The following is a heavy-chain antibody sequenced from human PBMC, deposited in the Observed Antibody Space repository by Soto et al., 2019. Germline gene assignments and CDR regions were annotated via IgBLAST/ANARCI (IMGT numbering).Heavy chain of an antibody. CDR2: IIPVFGTA. Sequence: QVHLVQSGAEVKKPGSSVRVSCKASGGTLRNYGISWVRQAPGQGLEWMGGIIPVFGTANYAQKFQGRVTITADESTSTVYMDVTSLRSEDTAVYYCSRGDATKIVVTTYYGMDVWGQGTTVTVSS. V-gene: IGHV1-69*12. J-gene: IGHJ6*02. CDR3: SRGDATKIVVTTYYGMDV. D-gene: IGHD4-17*01. CDR1: GGTLRNYG.